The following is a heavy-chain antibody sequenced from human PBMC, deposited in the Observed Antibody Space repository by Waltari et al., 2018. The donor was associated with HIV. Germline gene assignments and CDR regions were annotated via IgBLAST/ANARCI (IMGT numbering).Heavy chain of an antibody. CDR2: ISGSGSVT. CDR3: ARDHPGDYYTYHGLDF. J-gene: IGHJ6*02. D-gene: IGHD7-27*01. CDR1: GLVFRSYG. V-gene: IGHV3-23*01. Sequence: EMQLLASGGDLVQPGGSLRLSCTASGLVFRSYGLNWVRQAPGKGVGCGATISGSGSVTYYADSVKGRCIVSRDKSNNRLDLQMDGLRVEDTAVYYCARDHPGDYYTYHGLDFWGQGTTVTVSS.